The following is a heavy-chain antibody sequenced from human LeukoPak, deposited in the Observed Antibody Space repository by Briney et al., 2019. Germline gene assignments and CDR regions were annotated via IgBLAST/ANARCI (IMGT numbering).Heavy chain of an antibody. Sequence: SVKVSCKASGGTFSSYAISWVRQAPGQGLEWMGRIIPIFGTANYAQKFQGRVTITTDESTSTAYMELSSLRSEDTAVYYCATPMGDYGGNSSFDYWGQGTLVTVSS. J-gene: IGHJ4*02. CDR3: ATPMGDYGGNSSFDY. D-gene: IGHD4-23*01. CDR1: GGTFSSYA. CDR2: IIPIFGTA. V-gene: IGHV1-69*05.